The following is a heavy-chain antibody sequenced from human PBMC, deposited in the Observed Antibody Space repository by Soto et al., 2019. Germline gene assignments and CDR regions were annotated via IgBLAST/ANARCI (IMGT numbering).Heavy chain of an antibody. CDR1: GFNFGDYA. V-gene: IGHV3-49*03. CDR2: IRTKVYGGTA. Sequence: EVQLVESGGGLVQPGRSLRLSCTASGFNFGDYAMSWFRQAPGKGLEWISFIRTKVYGGTATHAASVRGRFTISRDDSNSVAYLQMNSLKTEDTAVYYCSRYFPGDMDVWGEGTTVTVSS. J-gene: IGHJ6*04. CDR3: SRYFPGDMDV. D-gene: IGHD3-9*01.